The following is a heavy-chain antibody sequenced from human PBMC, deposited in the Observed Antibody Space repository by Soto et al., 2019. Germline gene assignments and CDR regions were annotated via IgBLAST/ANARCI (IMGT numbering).Heavy chain of an antibody. CDR2: IIPVFGTT. CDR1: GCTFNNCT. J-gene: IGHJ6*02. V-gene: IGHV1-69*13. Sequence: AVKGSFNASGCTFNNCTISWLRQAPGQGLEWMGGIIPVFGTTNYEQKFQGRVTITADGSTSTDEMELSSLRSADTAVYYCERSSPYIFVRTTAGNRDYYDMDVCVQ. CDR3: ERSSPYIFVRTTAGNRDYYDMDV. D-gene: IGHD1-1*01.